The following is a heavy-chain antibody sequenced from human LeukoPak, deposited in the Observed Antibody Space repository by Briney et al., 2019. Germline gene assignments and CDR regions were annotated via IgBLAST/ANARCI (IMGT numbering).Heavy chain of an antibody. CDR3: ATQKNDFWSGSSYDAFDI. V-gene: IGHV3-11*01. CDR2: ISSSGNTK. D-gene: IGHD3-3*01. CDR1: GFTFSDYY. J-gene: IGHJ3*02. Sequence: GGSLRLSCAASGFTFSDYYMSWIRQAPGKGLEWVSYISSSGNTKYYADSVKGRFTISRNNAKNSLYLQMNSLRAEDTAVYYCATQKNDFWSGSSYDAFDIWGQGTMVIVSS.